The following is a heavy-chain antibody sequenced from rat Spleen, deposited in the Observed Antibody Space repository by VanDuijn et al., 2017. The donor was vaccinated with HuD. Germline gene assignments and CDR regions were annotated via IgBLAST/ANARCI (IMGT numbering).Heavy chain of an antibody. CDR3: ARHGMYTTDYYSHFDY. V-gene: IGHV5-7*01. Sequence: EVQLVESGGGLVQPGRSLKLSCAASGFTFSDYNMAWVRQAPKKGLEWVATISYDGSSTYYRDSVKGRFTNSRDNAKSTLYLQMDSLRSEDTATYYCARHGMYTTDYYSHFDYWGQGVMVTVSS. J-gene: IGHJ2*01. CDR1: GFTFSDYN. CDR2: ISYDGSST. D-gene: IGHD1-6*01.